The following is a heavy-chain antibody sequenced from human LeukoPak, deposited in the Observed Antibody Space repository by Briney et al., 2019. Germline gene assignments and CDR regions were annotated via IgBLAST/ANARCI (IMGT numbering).Heavy chain of an antibody. V-gene: IGHV3-9*01. Sequence: GGSLRLFCAASGFTLDGYVMHWLREAPGKGLEWVSGISGNSGSIGYADSVKDRFSISRDNAKNSLYLQMNSLRADDTAFYYCAKAAGGWYYPVDYWGQGTLVTVSS. D-gene: IGHD6-19*01. J-gene: IGHJ4*02. CDR3: AKAAGGWYYPVDY. CDR1: GFTLDGYV. CDR2: ISGNSGSI.